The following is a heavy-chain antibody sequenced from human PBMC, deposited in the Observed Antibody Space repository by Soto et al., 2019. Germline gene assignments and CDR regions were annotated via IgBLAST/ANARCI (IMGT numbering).Heavy chain of an antibody. CDR1: GYTFTSYG. CDR3: ARVTIFGVVIEIHYYGMDV. D-gene: IGHD3-3*01. Sequence: QVQLVQSGAEVKKPGASVKVSCKASGYTFTSYGISWVRQAPGQGLEWMGWISAYNGNTNYAQKLQGRVTMTTDTSTSTAYRELRSLGSDDTAVYYCARVTIFGVVIEIHYYGMDVWGQGTTVTVSS. J-gene: IGHJ6*02. CDR2: ISAYNGNT. V-gene: IGHV1-18*01.